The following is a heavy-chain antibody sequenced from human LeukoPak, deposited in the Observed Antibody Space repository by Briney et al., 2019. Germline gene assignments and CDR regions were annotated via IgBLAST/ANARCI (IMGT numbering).Heavy chain of an antibody. CDR2: ISPYNENT. CDR3: ARANVVVPSVVLASGGYSNYMDV. CDR1: GYNFANYG. J-gene: IGHJ6*03. D-gene: IGHD2-2*01. Sequence: GASVKVSCKASGYNFANYGINWVRQAPGQGLEWVGWISPYNENTYPAESLQGRVTITTDTSTNTAYMELRSLRSDDTAVYYCARANVVVPSVVLASGGYSNYMDVWGQGTTVT. V-gene: IGHV1-18*01.